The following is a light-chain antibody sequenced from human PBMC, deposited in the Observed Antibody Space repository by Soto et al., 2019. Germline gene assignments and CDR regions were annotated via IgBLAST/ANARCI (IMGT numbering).Light chain of an antibody. V-gene: IGLV4-69*01. CDR3: QTWGAGMV. J-gene: IGLJ3*02. Sequence: QAVVTQSPSASASLGASVKLTCTLSSGHSDYAIAWHQQQPEKGPRYLMKLNSDGSHSKGDGIPDRFSGSSSGAERYLTISSRQSEDEADYHCQTWGAGMVFGGGTKVTVL. CDR2: LNSDGSH. CDR1: SGHSDYA.